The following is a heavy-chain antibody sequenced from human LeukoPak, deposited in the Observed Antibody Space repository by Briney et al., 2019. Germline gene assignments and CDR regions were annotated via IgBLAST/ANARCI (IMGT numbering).Heavy chain of an antibody. J-gene: IGHJ4*02. CDR3: ARDYGVWSRKNYFDY. Sequence: GGSLRLSCAASGFTFGDYYMSWIRQAPGKGLEWVSYISSSGSTIYYADSVKGRFTISRDNAKNSLYLQMNSLRAEDTAVYYCARDYGVWSRKNYFDYWGQGTLVTVSS. CDR1: GFTFGDYY. D-gene: IGHD3-16*01. V-gene: IGHV3-11*01. CDR2: ISSSGSTI.